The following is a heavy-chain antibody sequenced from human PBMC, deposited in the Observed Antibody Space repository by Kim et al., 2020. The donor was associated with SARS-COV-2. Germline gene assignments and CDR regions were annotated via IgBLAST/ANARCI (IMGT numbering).Heavy chain of an antibody. V-gene: IGHV3-7*03. CDR1: GFTFSTYH. CDR3: ARDPRISDY. Sequence: GGSLRLSCAASGFTFSTYHVHWVRQAPGKGLEWVANISPDGSDSYYVDSVKGRFTISRDNADNSLYLQMNSLRADDTAVYYCARDPRISDYWGQGTLVTVSS. CDR2: ISPDGSDS. J-gene: IGHJ4*02. D-gene: IGHD2-15*01.